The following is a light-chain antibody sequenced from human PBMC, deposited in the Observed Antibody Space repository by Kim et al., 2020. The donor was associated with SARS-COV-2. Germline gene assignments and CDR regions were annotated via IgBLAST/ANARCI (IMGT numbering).Light chain of an antibody. J-gene: IGKJ2*03. V-gene: IGKV3-20*01. CDR3: HQYIRSPYS. CDR1: QRISSNY. Sequence: WAPGDRATLACRANQRISSNYLAWYQHKPGQSPRLLIHDASNRATGIPDRFSGSGSGTDFTLTISRLEPEDFAVYYCHQYIRSPYSFGQGTKLEI. CDR2: DAS.